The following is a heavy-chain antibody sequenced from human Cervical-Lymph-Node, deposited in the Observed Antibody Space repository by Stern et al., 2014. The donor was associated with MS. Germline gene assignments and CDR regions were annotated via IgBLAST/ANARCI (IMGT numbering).Heavy chain of an antibody. CDR1: GYTLSELS. V-gene: IGHV1-24*01. Sequence: QVQLVQSGAEVKKPGASVKVSCKVSGYTLSELSIHWVRQAPGKGLEWMGGVDPDDGEMIYAQKFLGRVTMTEDTSTDPAYMEVSSLRSEDTATYYCARLIYGVTLVDHYHNMDVWGQGTTVTVSS. CDR2: VDPDDGEM. J-gene: IGHJ6*02. CDR3: ARLIYGVTLVDHYHNMDV. D-gene: IGHD3-3*01.